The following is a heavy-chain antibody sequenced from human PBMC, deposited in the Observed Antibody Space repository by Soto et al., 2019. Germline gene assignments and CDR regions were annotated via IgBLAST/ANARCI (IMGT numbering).Heavy chain of an antibody. J-gene: IGHJ6*02. CDR3: AREIDGYYGMDV. Sequence: QVQLVQSGAEVKKPGSSVKVSCKASGGTFSTDSIRWVRQAPGQGLEWMGGIIPMFGTANNAQKFQGRVTITADESTSTADMELSSLRSEDTAVYFCAREIDGYYGMDVWGQGTTVTVAS. CDR2: IIPMFGTA. CDR1: GGTFSTDS. V-gene: IGHV1-69*12.